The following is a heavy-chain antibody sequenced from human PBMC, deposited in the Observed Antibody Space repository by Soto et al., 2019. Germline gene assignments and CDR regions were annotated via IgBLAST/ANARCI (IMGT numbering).Heavy chain of an antibody. CDR2: IYYSGSA. J-gene: IGHJ4*02. Sequence: QLQLQESGPGLVKPSETLSLTCTVSGGSINNSSFYWGWVRQPPGKRLEWIGSIYYSGSAYYNPSLKSRLTISVETSKNQFSLNLSSVTAADTAVYFCARRAVVRGIIPYYFDSWGQGTLVTVSS. V-gene: IGHV4-39*01. CDR3: ARRAVVRGIIPYYFDS. CDR1: GGSINNSSFY. D-gene: IGHD3-10*01.